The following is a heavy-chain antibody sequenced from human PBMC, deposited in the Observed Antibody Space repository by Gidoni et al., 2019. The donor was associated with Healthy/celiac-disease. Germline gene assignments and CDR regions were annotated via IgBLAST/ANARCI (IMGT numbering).Heavy chain of an antibody. CDR3: AKLRIGLERLIDY. CDR1: GFTFSSYA. V-gene: IGHV3-23*01. CDR2: ISGSGGST. Sequence: EVQLLESGGGLVQPEGSLRLSCAASGFTFSSYAMSWVRQAPGKGLEWVSAISGSGGSTYYADSVKGRFTISRDNSKNTLYLQMNSLRAEDTAVYYCAKLRIGLERLIDYWGQGTLVTVSS. D-gene: IGHD1-1*01. J-gene: IGHJ4*02.